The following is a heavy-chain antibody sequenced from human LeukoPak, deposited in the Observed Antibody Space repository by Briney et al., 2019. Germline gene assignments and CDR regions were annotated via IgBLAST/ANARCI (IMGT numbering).Heavy chain of an antibody. CDR1: GFSFSSYA. D-gene: IGHD1-1*01. J-gene: IGHJ6*03. Sequence: GGSLRLSCATSGFSFSSYAMSWVRQAPGKGLEWVSVIYSCGSTYYADSVKGRFTVSRDNSKNTLYLQMNSLRAEDTAVYYCASTTRGGTYYYYMDVWGKGTTVTISS. CDR3: ASTTRGGTYYYYMDV. V-gene: IGHV3-23*03. CDR2: IYSCGST.